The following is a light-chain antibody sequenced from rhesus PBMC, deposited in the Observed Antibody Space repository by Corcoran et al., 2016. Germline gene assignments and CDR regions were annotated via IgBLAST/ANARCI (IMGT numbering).Light chain of an antibody. Sequence: DVQMTQSPSSLSASVGDRVTVTCRASQGINNELTWYQQKPGKAPTLLIYAASSLQTGVSSRFSGSGSGTDYTLTISSLQPEDVATYYCLQDYTTPYSFGPGTKLEIK. CDR3: LQDYTTPYS. CDR1: QGINNE. CDR2: AAS. V-gene: IGKV1-94*01. J-gene: IGKJ2*01.